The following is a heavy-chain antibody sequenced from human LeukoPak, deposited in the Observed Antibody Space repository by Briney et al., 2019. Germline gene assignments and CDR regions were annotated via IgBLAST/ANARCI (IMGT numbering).Heavy chain of an antibody. CDR2: MYYSGST. D-gene: IGHD3-16*01. J-gene: IGHJ4*02. V-gene: IGHV4-39*01. Sequence: PSGTLSLTCTVSGGSISSSSYYWGWIRQPPGRGLEWIGSMYYSGSTYYNPSLKSRVAISVDTSKNQFSLKLSSVTAADTAVYYCARLLIKFDYWGQGTLVTVSS. CDR1: GGSISSSSYY. CDR3: ARLLIKFDY.